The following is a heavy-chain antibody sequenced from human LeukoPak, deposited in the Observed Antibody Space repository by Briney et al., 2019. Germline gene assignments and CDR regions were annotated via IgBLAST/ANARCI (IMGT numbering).Heavy chain of an antibody. Sequence: ASVKVSCKASGGTFSSYAISWVRQAPGQGLEWMGGIIPFFDTPNYADKFQGRVTIAADESTSTAYMELSSLESEDKAVYYCARASAGSGSYTQHYYMDVWGKGTTVTVSS. CDR3: ARASAGSGSYTQHYYMDV. D-gene: IGHD3-10*01. J-gene: IGHJ6*03. CDR2: IIPFFDTP. V-gene: IGHV1-69*13. CDR1: GGTFSSYA.